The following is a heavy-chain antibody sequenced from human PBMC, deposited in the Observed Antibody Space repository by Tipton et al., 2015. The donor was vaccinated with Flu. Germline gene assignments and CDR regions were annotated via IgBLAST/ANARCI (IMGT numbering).Heavy chain of an antibody. D-gene: IGHD3-10*01. J-gene: IGHJ4*02. CDR3: ARGSGSGTEMIFDY. Sequence: TLSLTCTVSGDSMSSFYWSWIRQPAGKGLEWIGRMYASGSTKYNPSLKSRVTMSVDTSKNQLSLKLTSVTAADTAVYYCARGSGSGTEMIFDYWGQGTLVTVSS. V-gene: IGHV4-4*07. CDR1: GDSMSSFY. CDR2: MYASGST.